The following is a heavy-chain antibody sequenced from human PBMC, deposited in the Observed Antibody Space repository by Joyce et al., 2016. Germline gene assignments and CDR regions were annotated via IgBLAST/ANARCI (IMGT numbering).Heavy chain of an antibody. Sequence: EVQLVESGGGLVQPGGSLRLSCAASGFTFSRYWMSWVRQAQGKGLEWVANIKQDGSEKYYVDSVKGRFTISRDNAKNSLYLQMNSLRAEDTAVYSCARVRDYYGSGSQPLDNWGQGTLVTVSS. CDR3: ARVRDYYGSGSQPLDN. D-gene: IGHD3-10*01. CDR2: IKQDGSEK. J-gene: IGHJ4*02. V-gene: IGHV3-7*01. CDR1: GFTFSRYW.